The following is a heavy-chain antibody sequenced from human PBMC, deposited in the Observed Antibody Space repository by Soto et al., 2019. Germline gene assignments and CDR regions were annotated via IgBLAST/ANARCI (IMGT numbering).Heavy chain of an antibody. V-gene: IGHV3-30*03. CDR3: APWFGEFDY. CDR2: ISYDGSNK. CDR1: GFTFSSYG. J-gene: IGHJ4*02. Sequence: QVQLVESGGGVVQPGRSLRLSCAASGFTFSSYGMHWVRQAPGKGLEWVAVISYDGSNKYYADSVKGRFTISRDNSKNTLYLQMNSRRAEDTAVYYCAPWFGEFDYWGQGTLVTVSS. D-gene: IGHD3-10*01.